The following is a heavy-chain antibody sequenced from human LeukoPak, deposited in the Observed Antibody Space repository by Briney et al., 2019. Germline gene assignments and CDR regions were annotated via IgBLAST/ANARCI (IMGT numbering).Heavy chain of an antibody. CDR3: AKGRLRGVIGGLDI. D-gene: IGHD3-10*01. CDR2: ISFGGGST. CDR1: GFTLSSYA. Sequence: GGSLRLSCVASGFTLSSYAMNWVRQAPGKGLEWVSVISFGGGSTYYADSVKGRFTISRDNSNNTLYLQVNSLRAEDTAIYFCAKGRLRGVIGGLDIWGQGTMVTVSS. V-gene: IGHV3-23*01. J-gene: IGHJ3*02.